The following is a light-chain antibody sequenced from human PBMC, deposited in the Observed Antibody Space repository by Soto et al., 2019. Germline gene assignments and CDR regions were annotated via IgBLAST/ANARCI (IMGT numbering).Light chain of an antibody. Sequence: DVVMTQSPLSLPVTLGQPASISCRSSQSLVDSDGNTYLNWFQQRPGQSPRRLIHKVSNRDSGVPDRFRGSGSGADFTLKISRVEAEDVGLYYCMQGTHWPYTFGPGTKLEIK. CDR1: QSLVDSDGNTY. CDR3: MQGTHWPYT. V-gene: IGKV2-30*01. J-gene: IGKJ2*01. CDR2: KVS.